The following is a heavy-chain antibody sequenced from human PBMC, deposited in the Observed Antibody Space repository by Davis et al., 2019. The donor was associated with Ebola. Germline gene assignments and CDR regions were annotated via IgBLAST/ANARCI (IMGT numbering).Heavy chain of an antibody. CDR1: GFTFSGSA. D-gene: IGHD3-16*02. J-gene: IGHJ4*02. CDR2: IRSKANSSAT. CDR3: TREVSRGDV. Sequence: GESLKISCAASGFTFSGSAMHWVRQASGKGLEWVGRIRSKANSSATAYAASVKGRFTISRDDSKNTAYLQMNSLKTEDTAVYYCTREVSRGDVWGQGTLVTVSS. V-gene: IGHV3-73*01.